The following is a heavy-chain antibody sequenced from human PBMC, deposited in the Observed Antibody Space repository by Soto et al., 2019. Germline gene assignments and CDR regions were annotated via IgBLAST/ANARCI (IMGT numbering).Heavy chain of an antibody. V-gene: IGHV4-39*01. CDR3: ARRLALKVFSYFDS. CDR1: GGSTSSSSYY. CDR2: LYYRGRP. J-gene: IGHJ4*02. Sequence: PSETLSLTWTVSGGSTSSSSYYWGWIRQPPGKGLEGSGNLYYRGRPYYSPSLKSRVTISVDTSKNQFSLKLSSVTAAHTAVYYCARRLALKVFSYFDSWGQGTLVTVSS.